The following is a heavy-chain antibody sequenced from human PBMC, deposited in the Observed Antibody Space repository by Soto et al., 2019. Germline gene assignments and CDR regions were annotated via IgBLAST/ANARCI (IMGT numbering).Heavy chain of an antibody. Sequence: GASVKVSCKASAYTFTDYYIHWVRQAPGQGLEWMGWINPNSGGSYFAQKFLGRVTMTRDTSITTAYMELSRLRSDDTAVYYCARALPEIRMMEGGSFDTWGQGTVVTVSS. CDR3: ARALPEIRMMEGGSFDT. CDR1: AYTFTDYY. V-gene: IGHV1-2*02. CDR2: INPNSGGS. D-gene: IGHD1-1*01. J-gene: IGHJ5*02.